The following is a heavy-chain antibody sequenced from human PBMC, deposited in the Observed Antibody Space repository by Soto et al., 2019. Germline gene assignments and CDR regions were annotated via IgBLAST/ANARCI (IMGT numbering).Heavy chain of an antibody. CDR2: IYHSGST. CDR3: ARLVGYNSDRRYNWFDP. Sequence: SETLSLTCAVSGGSISSGGYSWSWIRQPPGKGLEWIGYIYHSGSTYCNPSLKSRVTISVDRSKNQFSLKLSSVTAADTAVYYCARLVGYNSDRRYNWFDPWGQGTLVTVSS. V-gene: IGHV4-30-2*01. D-gene: IGHD1-20*01. CDR1: GGSISSGGYS. J-gene: IGHJ5*02.